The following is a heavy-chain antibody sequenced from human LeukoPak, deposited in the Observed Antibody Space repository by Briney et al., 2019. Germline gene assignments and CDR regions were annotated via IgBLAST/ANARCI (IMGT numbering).Heavy chain of an antibody. Sequence: ASVKVSCKASGYTFTGYYMHWVRQAPGQGLEWMGWINPNSGGTNYAQKFQGWVTMTRDTSISTAYMELSRLRSDDTAVYYCARFLPNVYGGIPYFDYWGQGTLVTVSS. CDR2: INPNSGGT. CDR1: GYTFTGYY. D-gene: IGHD4-23*01. CDR3: ARFLPNVYGGIPYFDY. V-gene: IGHV1-2*04. J-gene: IGHJ4*02.